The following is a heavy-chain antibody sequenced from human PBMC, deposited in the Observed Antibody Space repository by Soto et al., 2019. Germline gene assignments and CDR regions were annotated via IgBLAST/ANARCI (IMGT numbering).Heavy chain of an antibody. V-gene: IGHV3-23*01. D-gene: IGHD3-10*01. CDR3: TTGSVIAEDY. CDR1: GFPFSNFA. Sequence: EVQLLESGGGLAQPGGSLRLSCGASGFPFSNFAMSWVRQAPGKGLEWVSVITSSGDSTYFADSVKGRFTISRDNSKNTLYLQLNSLRAEDTATYYGTTGSVIAEDYWGQGTLVTVSS. J-gene: IGHJ4*02. CDR2: ITSSGDST.